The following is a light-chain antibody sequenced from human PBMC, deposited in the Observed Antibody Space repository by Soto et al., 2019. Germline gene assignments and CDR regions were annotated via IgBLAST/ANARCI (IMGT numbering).Light chain of an antibody. Sequence: QSALTQPASVSGSPGQSIAISCTGSSSDIGIYKYVSWYQQHPDKAPKLIIFEVSNRPSGISSRFSGSKSGNTASLTISGLQAEDEADYYCASYTSSSTSVIFGRGTKVTVL. V-gene: IGLV2-14*01. CDR2: EVS. CDR3: ASYTSSSTSVI. J-gene: IGLJ2*01. CDR1: SSDIGIYKY.